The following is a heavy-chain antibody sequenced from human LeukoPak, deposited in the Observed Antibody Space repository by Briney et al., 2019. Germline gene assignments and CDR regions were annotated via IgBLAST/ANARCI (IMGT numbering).Heavy chain of an antibody. CDR3: ARAWSRITIFGVVKYTRLDAFDI. CDR2: IKQDGSEK. Sequence: GGSLRLSCAASGFTFSSYWMSWVRQAPGKGLEWVANIKQDGSEKYYVDSVKGRFTISRDNAKNPLYLQMNSLRAEDTAVYYCARAWSRITIFGVVKYTRLDAFDIWGQGTMVTVSS. D-gene: IGHD3-3*01. J-gene: IGHJ3*02. V-gene: IGHV3-7*01. CDR1: GFTFSSYW.